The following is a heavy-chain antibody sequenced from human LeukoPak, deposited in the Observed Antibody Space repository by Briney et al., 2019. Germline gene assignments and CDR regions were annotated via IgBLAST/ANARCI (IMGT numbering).Heavy chain of an antibody. CDR1: GGSMNDYY. CDR2: MYYSGST. J-gene: IGHJ5*02. V-gene: IGHV4-59*01. CDR3: ARDRYCLGGICYSGRFDP. Sequence: SETLSLTCTVSGGSMNDYYWSWIRQPPGKGLEWIGYMYYSGSTNYNPSLKSRVSISIDTSKNQFSLKLSSVTAADTAVYYCARDRYCLGGICYSGRFDPWDRGTLVTVSS. D-gene: IGHD2-15*01.